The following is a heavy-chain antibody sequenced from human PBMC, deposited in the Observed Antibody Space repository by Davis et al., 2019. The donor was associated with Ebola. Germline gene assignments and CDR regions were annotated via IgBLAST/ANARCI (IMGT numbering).Heavy chain of an antibody. CDR3: ARRRTVYSSRFYYYYGMDV. Sequence: GGSLRLSCAASGFTVSSNYMNWVSQAPGKGLEWVSVIYSGGSTYYADSVKGRFTISRDNSKNPLYLQMNSLRAEDTAVYYCARRRTVYSSRFYYYYGMDVWGQGTTVTVSS. CDR2: IYSGGST. V-gene: IGHV3-53*01. CDR1: GFTVSSNY. D-gene: IGHD6-13*01. J-gene: IGHJ6*02.